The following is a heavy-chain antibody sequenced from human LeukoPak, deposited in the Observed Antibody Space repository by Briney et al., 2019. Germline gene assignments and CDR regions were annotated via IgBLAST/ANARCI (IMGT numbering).Heavy chain of an antibody. CDR1: GFTFTTFG. J-gene: IGHJ4*02. D-gene: IGHD1/OR15-1a*01. Sequence: KPGGSLRLSCAASGFTFTTFGIHWVRQAPGKGLEWVAAISPDGKIEYYTDSVKGRFTVSRDNSKNMIYLQMNSLRGEDSAVYFCAKINNDDDYWGQGALVTVSS. V-gene: IGHV3-30*18. CDR3: AKINNDDDY. CDR2: ISPDGKIE.